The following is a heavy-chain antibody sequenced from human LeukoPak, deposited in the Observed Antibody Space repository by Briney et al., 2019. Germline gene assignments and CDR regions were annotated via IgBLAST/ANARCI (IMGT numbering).Heavy chain of an antibody. CDR3: AKVSLNMVNDAFDI. J-gene: IGHJ3*02. CDR1: GFIFSSYG. Sequence: GGSLRLSCAASGFIFSSYGMHWVRQAPDKGLEWVAFIRYDGNRKYYADSVKGRFTISRDNSKNTLYLQMNSLRAEDTAMYYCAKVSLNMVNDAFDIWGQGTMVSVSS. D-gene: IGHD4/OR15-4a*01. V-gene: IGHV3-30*02. CDR2: IRYDGNRK.